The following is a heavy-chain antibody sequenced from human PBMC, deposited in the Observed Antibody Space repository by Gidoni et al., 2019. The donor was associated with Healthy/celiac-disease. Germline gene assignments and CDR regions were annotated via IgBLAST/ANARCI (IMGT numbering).Heavy chain of an antibody. J-gene: IGHJ4*02. Sequence: EVQLVESGGGLVQPGGYLRLSCAASGFTFRAHYMDWVRPAPGKGLEWVGRTRNKANSYTTEYAASVKGRLTISRDDSKNSLYLQMNSLKTEDTAVYYCARGGVSGSFYPFDYWGQGTLVTVSS. CDR2: TRNKANSYTT. V-gene: IGHV3-72*01. CDR3: ARGGVSGSFYPFDY. CDR1: GFTFRAHY. D-gene: IGHD1-26*01.